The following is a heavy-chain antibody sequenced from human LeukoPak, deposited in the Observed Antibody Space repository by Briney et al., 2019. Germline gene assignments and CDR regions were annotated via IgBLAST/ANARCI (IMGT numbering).Heavy chain of an antibody. CDR3: ARVLVDSSSWHIFDY. V-gene: IGHV4-59*01. Sequence: PSETLSLTCTVSGGSISSYYWSRIRQPPGKGLEWIGYIYYSGSTNYNPSLKSRVTISVDTSKNQFSLKLSSVTVADTAVYYCARVLVDSSSWHIFDYWGQGTLVTVSS. D-gene: IGHD6-13*01. CDR1: GGSISSYY. J-gene: IGHJ4*02. CDR2: IYYSGST.